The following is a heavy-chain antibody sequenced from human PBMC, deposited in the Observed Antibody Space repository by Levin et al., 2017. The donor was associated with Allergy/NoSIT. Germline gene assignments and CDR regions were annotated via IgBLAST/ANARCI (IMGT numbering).Heavy chain of an antibody. J-gene: IGHJ6*02. D-gene: IGHD3-16*01. CDR3: ARAIGRYYYAMDI. V-gene: IGHV3-30*04. CDR2: ISYDGSSE. Sequence: GESLKISCAASEFAFSDYTMHWVLQASGKGLQWVAVISYDGSSESYADSVKGRFTISRENYKNTLHLQMNSLRRDDTAVYYCARAIGRYYYAMDIWGQGTTVIVSS. CDR1: EFAFSDYT.